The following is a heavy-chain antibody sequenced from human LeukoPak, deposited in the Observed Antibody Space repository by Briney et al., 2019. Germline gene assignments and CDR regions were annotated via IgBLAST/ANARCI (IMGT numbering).Heavy chain of an antibody. CDR3: AREYKGYFDY. CDR2: ISGTGAST. D-gene: IGHD1-1*01. Sequence: TGGSLRLSCSASGFTFNSYAMSWVRQAPGKGLEWVSTISGTGASTYYADSVKGRFTISRDNAKNSLYLQMNSLRAEDTAVYYCAREYKGYFDYWGQGTLVTVSS. V-gene: IGHV3-23*01. CDR1: GFTFNSYA. J-gene: IGHJ4*02.